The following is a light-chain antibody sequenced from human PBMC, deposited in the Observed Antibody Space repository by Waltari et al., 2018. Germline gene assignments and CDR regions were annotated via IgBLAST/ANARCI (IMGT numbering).Light chain of an antibody. J-gene: IGKJ2*01. CDR3: HQTSSLPYT. Sequence: EIVLTQFPDFRSETRKEKVTITCRASQSIGGSLHWYQQKPDQSPKLLIKYASQSFSGVPSRFSGSGSGTDFTLTINGLEAEDAATYYCHQTSSLPYTFGQGTKLEIK. CDR2: YAS. CDR1: QSIGGS. V-gene: IGKV6-21*01.